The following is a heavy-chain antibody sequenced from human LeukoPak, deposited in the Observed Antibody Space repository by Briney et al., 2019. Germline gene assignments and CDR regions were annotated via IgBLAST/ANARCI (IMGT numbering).Heavy chain of an antibody. CDR2: ISGGGSST. V-gene: IGHV3-23*01. CDR3: AKVAYYYDSSSDYYYNYGMDV. J-gene: IGHJ6*02. D-gene: IGHD3-22*01. Sequence: GGSLRLSCAASGFTFSSYAVSWVRQAPGKGLEWVSGISGGGSSTYYADSVKGRFTIARDNSKNTLYLQMNSLRAEDTAVYYCAKVAYYYDSSSDYYYNYGMDVWGQGTTVTVSS. CDR1: GFTFSSYA.